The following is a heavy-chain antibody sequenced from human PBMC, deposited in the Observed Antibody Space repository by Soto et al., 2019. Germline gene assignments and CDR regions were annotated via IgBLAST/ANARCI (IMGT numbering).Heavy chain of an antibody. J-gene: IGHJ5*01. CDR1: GGSISDDSY. CDR3: ARDEYQLLSSVSWFDS. D-gene: IGHD2-2*01. V-gene: IGHV4-30-4*01. Sequence: SETLSLTCTVSGGSISDDSYWSWIRQTPGKGLEWIGYIYHTGNTYYNPSLRSRVSISVDKSKSQFSLKLISVTAADTAVYFCARDEYQLLSSVSWFDSWGQGTLVTVSS. CDR2: IYHTGNT.